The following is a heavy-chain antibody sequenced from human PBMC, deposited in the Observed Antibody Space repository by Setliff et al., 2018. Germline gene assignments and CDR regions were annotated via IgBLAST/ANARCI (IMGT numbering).Heavy chain of an antibody. V-gene: IGHV3-73*01. D-gene: IGHD3-22*01. CDR2: VRSKDHNYET. J-gene: IGHJ4*01. CDR1: GFAFSGSA. Sequence: PGGSLRLSCAASGFAFSGSAMHWVRQASGKGLEWVGRVRSKDHNYETSYAASVKDRFTISRDDSKNTVYLQMNSVKIEDTALYYCKAVSSSVGYYWGQGTQVTVSS. CDR3: KAVSSSVGYY.